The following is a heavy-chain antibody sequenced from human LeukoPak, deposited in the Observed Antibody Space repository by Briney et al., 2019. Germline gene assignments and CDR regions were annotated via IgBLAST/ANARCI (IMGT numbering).Heavy chain of an antibody. D-gene: IGHD1-26*01. Sequence: QTGGSLRLSCVVSGFTFSNYAMHWVCQAPGQAPGKGLEWVAVMSYDGSHEYYADSVKGRFTISRDNPKSTLYLQMNSLRPEDMAVYYCARAFGGSYSSTVDYWGQGTLVTVSS. CDR3: ARAFGGSYSSTVDY. CDR1: GFTFSNYA. V-gene: IGHV3-30*04. CDR2: MSYDGSHE. J-gene: IGHJ4*02.